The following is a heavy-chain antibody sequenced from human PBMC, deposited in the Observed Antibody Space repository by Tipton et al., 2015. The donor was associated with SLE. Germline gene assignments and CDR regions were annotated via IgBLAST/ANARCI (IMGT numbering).Heavy chain of an antibody. CDR3: ARDSLNWGSYYHGMDV. V-gene: IGHV4-59*01. D-gene: IGHD3-16*01. CDR1: GGSISSYY. CDR2: IYYSGST. Sequence: TLSLTCTVSGGSISSYYWSWIRQPPGRGLEWIGYIYYSGSTNYNPSLKSRVTISVDTSKSQIFLKMSSVTAADTAVYYCARDSLNWGSYYHGMDVWGQGTTVTVSS. J-gene: IGHJ6*02.